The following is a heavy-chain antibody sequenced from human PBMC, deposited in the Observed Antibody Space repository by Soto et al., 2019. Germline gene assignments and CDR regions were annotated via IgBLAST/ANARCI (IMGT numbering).Heavy chain of an antibody. D-gene: IGHD3-16*02. CDR3: TRMRYMITFGGVIVPFGYFDY. V-gene: IGHV3-49*03. Sequence: PGVSLRLSCTASGFTFGDYAMSWFRQAPGKGLEWVGFIRSKAYGGTTEYAASVKGRFTISRDDSKSIAYLQMNSLKTEDTAVYYCTRMRYMITFGGVIVPFGYFDYWGQGTLVTVS. CDR1: GFTFGDYA. CDR2: IRSKAYGGTT. J-gene: IGHJ4*02.